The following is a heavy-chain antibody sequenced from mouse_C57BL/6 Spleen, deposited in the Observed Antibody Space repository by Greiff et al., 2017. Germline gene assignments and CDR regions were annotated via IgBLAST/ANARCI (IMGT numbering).Heavy chain of an antibody. Sequence: EVQVVESGGGLVKPGGSLKLSCAASGFTFSDYGMHWVRQAPEKGLEWVAYISSGSSTIYYADTVKGRFTISRDNAKNTLFLQMTSLRSEDTAMYYCAPIYYDYWFAYWGQGTLVTVSA. CDR1: GFTFSDYG. J-gene: IGHJ3*01. CDR2: ISSGSSTI. V-gene: IGHV5-17*01. D-gene: IGHD2-4*01. CDR3: APIYYDYWFAY.